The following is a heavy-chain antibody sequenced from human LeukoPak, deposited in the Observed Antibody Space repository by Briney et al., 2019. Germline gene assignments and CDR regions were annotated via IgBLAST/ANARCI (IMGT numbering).Heavy chain of an antibody. CDR1: GFTFGDHA. J-gene: IGHJ6*02. Sequence: GGSLRLSCITSGFTFGDHAMSWVRQAPGKGLDWVGFIRSKGYGGTTENAASVKGRFTISRDDSKSIAYPQMNSLKSEDTAVYYCTRGPTGRWLYYGMDVWGQGTTVIVSS. CDR2: IRSKGYGGTT. V-gene: IGHV3-49*04. CDR3: TRGPTGRWLYYGMDV. D-gene: IGHD5-24*01.